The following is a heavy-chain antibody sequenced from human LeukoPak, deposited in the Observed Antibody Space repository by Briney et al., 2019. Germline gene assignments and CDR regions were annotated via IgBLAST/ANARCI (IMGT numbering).Heavy chain of an antibody. Sequence: SETLSLTCAVYGGSFSGYYWSWIRQPPGKGLEWIGEINHSGSTNYNPSLKSRVTISVDTSKNQFSLKLRSVTAADTAVYYCARGPFASGSYSLYGYGSVFDYWGQGTLVTVSS. CDR2: INHSGST. CDR1: GGSFSGYY. D-gene: IGHD3-10*01. V-gene: IGHV4-34*01. J-gene: IGHJ4*02. CDR3: ARGPFASGSYSLYGYGSVFDY.